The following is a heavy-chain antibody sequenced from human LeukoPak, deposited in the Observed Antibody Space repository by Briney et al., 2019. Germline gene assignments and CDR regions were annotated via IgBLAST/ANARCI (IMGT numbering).Heavy chain of an antibody. CDR3: ARGGPYYDFWSGYYSGLDY. CDR1: GFTFSSYS. J-gene: IGHJ4*02. D-gene: IGHD3-3*01. Sequence: PGGSLRLSCAASGFTFSSYSMNWIRQAPGKGLEWVSSISSSSSYIYYADSVKGRFTISRDNAKNSLYLQMNSLRAEDTAVYYCARGGPYYDFWSGYYSGLDYWGQGTLVTVSS. CDR2: ISSSSSYI. V-gene: IGHV3-21*01.